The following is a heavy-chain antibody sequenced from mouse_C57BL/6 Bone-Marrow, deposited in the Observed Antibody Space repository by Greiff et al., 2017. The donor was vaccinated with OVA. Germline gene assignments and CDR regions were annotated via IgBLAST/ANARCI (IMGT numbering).Heavy chain of an antibody. CDR1: GYTFTSYW. CDR3: ARSRGYDYDGGDY. V-gene: IGHV1-55*01. CDR2: IYPGSGST. D-gene: IGHD2-4*01. J-gene: IGHJ4*01. Sequence: QVQLQQPGAELVKPGASVKMSCKASGYTFTSYWITWVKQRPGQGLEWIGDIYPGSGSTNYNEKFKSKATLTVDTSSSTAYMQLSSLTSEDSAVYYCARSRGYDYDGGDYWGQGTSVTVSS.